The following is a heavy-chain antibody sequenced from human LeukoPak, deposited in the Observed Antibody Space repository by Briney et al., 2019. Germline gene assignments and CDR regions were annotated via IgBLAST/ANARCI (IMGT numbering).Heavy chain of an antibody. J-gene: IGHJ4*02. V-gene: IGHV3-73*01. CDR2: IRSKTNNYAT. D-gene: IGHD3-10*01. Sequence: GRSLRLSCAASGFTFSGSAMHWVRQASGKGLEWVGRIRSKTNNYATEYAVSVKGRFIISRDDSTNTVFLQMNSLTTEDTAVYYCTRLRGEKASGDYWGQGTLVTVSS. CDR1: GFTFSGSA. CDR3: TRLRGEKASGDY.